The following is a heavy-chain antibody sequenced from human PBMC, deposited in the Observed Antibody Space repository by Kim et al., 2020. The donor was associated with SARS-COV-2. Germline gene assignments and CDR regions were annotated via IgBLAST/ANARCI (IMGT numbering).Heavy chain of an antibody. CDR3: ARHYYDSSGRPFDY. V-gene: IGHV4-39*01. D-gene: IGHD3-22*01. J-gene: IGHJ4*02. CDR2: FHYGGST. Sequence: SETLSLTCSVSGGSISSSTYYWDWIRQPPGKGLEWIGSFHYGGSTYYNPSLTSRVTISVDTTKNQFSLKLSSVTAADTAVYYCARHYYDSSGRPFDYWGQGPLVTVSS. CDR1: GGSISSSTYY.